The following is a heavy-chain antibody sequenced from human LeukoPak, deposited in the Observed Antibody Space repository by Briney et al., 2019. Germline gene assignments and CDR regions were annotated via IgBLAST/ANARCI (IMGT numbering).Heavy chain of an antibody. CDR3: AKDANPEVVVIDY. V-gene: IGHV3-33*06. CDR2: IWYDGSNK. D-gene: IGHD3-22*01. Sequence: PGRSLRLSCAASGFTFSSYGMNWVRQAPGKGLEWVAVIWYDGSNKYYADSVKGRLTISRDNSKNTLYLQMNSLRAEDTAVYYCAKDANPEVVVIDYWGQGTLVTVSS. CDR1: GFTFSSYG. J-gene: IGHJ4*02.